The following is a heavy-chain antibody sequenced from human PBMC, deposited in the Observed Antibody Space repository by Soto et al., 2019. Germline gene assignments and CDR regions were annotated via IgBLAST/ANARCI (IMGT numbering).Heavy chain of an antibody. Sequence: GGSLRLSCAASGFSFTTYAMNWVRQAPGKGLEWLSFITSNSRTIFYADSVKGRFTVSRDNAQNSLNLQMNGLKDEDTAVYSCARDRDGGSFDYWGQGTLVTVSS. CDR3: ARDRDGGSFDY. CDR1: GFSFTTYA. D-gene: IGHD3-16*01. J-gene: IGHJ4*02. CDR2: ITSNSRTI. V-gene: IGHV3-48*02.